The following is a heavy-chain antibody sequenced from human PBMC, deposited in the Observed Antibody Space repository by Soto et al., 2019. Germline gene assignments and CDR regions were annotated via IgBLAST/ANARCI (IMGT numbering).Heavy chain of an antibody. CDR1: GFTFSSYG. Sequence: PGGSLRLSCAASGFTFSSYGIHWVRQAPGKGLEWVAVIWYDGSNKYYADSVKGRFTISRDNSKNTLYLQMNSLRAEDTAVYYCARDIGIAAAGPFDYWGQGTLVTVSS. D-gene: IGHD6-13*01. J-gene: IGHJ4*02. CDR3: ARDIGIAAAGPFDY. CDR2: IWYDGSNK. V-gene: IGHV3-33*01.